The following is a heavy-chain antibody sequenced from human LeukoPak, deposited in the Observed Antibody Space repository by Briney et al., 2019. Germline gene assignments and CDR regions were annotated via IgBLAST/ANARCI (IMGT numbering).Heavy chain of an antibody. V-gene: IGHV3-23*01. J-gene: IGHJ6*02. CDR1: GFTFSSYA. CDR3: AKDLWFGELLVGYYYYGIDV. CDR2: ISGSGGST. Sequence: GGSLRLSCAASGFTFSSYAMSWVRQAPGKGLEWVSAISGSGGSTYYADSVKGRFTISRDNSKNTLYPQMNSLRAEDTAVYYCAKDLWFGELLVGYYYYGIDVWGQGTTVTVSS. D-gene: IGHD3-10*01.